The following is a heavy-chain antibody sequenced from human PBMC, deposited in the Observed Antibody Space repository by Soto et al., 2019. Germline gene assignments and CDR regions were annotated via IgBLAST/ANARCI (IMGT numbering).Heavy chain of an antibody. Sequence: VGSLRLSCAASGFTFSSYAMSWVRQAPGKGLEWVSAISGSGGSTYYADSVKGRFTISRDNSKNTLYLQMNSLRAEDTAVYYCAKDAPGYYDSSGYSFDYWGQGTLVTVSS. J-gene: IGHJ4*02. D-gene: IGHD3-22*01. CDR2: ISGSGGST. V-gene: IGHV3-23*01. CDR3: AKDAPGYYDSSGYSFDY. CDR1: GFTFSSYA.